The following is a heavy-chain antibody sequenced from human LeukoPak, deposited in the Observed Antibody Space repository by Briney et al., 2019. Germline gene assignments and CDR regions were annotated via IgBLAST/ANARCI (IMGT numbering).Heavy chain of an antibody. D-gene: IGHD3-3*01. CDR2: INHSGST. Sequence: SETLSLTCAVYGGSFSGYYWSWIRQPPGKGLEWIGEINHSGSTNYNPSLKSRVTISVDTSKNQFSLKLSSVTAADTAVYYCARGSVWSPHVLRFLEWPNTPYYYYYMDVWGKGTTVTVSS. J-gene: IGHJ6*03. CDR1: GGSFSGYY. V-gene: IGHV4-34*01. CDR3: ARGSVWSPHVLRFLEWPNTPYYYYYMDV.